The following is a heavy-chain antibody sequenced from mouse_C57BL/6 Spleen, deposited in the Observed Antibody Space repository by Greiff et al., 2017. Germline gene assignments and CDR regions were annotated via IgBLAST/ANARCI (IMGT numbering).Heavy chain of an antibody. CDR2: ISSGSSTI. CDR1: GFTFSDYG. Sequence: VQLVESGGGLVTPGGSLKLSCAASGFTFSDYGMHWVRQAPEKGLEWVAYISSGSSTIYYADTVKGRFTISRDNAKNTLFLQMTSLRSEDTAMYYCARVIYYGSSCHYAMDYWGQGTSVTVAS. V-gene: IGHV5-17*01. CDR3: ARVIYYGSSCHYAMDY. J-gene: IGHJ4*01. D-gene: IGHD1-1*01.